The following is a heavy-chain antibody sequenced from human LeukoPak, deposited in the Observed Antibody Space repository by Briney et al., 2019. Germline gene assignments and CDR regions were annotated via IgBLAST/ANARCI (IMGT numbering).Heavy chain of an antibody. Sequence: AGSLRLSCAVSGFSVTTNYMSWVRQAQGKGLEWVSYISSTGSTIYYADSVKGRFAISRDNAKNSLYLQMTSLRDEEPAVYYCARYTIVRGIVVGCDPWGQGNLVTVSS. V-gene: IGHV3-48*02. CDR1: GFSVTTNY. J-gene: IGHJ5*02. D-gene: IGHD3-10*01. CDR2: ISSTGSTI. CDR3: ARYTIVRGIVVGCDP.